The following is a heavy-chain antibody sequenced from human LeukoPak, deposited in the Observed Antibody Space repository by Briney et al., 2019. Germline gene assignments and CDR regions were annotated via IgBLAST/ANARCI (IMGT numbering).Heavy chain of an antibody. CDR1: GYTFTSYG. Sequence: ASVKVSRKASGYTFTSYGITWVRQAPGQGLEWMGWINPNSGGTNYAQKFQGRVTMTRDTSISTAYMELSRLRSDDTAVYYCARDGGYCSSTSCYVGGLDWFDPWGQGTLVTVSS. V-gene: IGHV1-2*02. D-gene: IGHD2-2*01. CDR2: INPNSGGT. CDR3: ARDGGYCSSTSCYVGGLDWFDP. J-gene: IGHJ5*02.